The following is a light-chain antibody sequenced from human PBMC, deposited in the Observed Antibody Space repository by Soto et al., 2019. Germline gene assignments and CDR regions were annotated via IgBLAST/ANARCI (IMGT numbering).Light chain of an antibody. CDR1: SNDIGVYNY. CDR2: DVS. V-gene: IGLV2-14*03. CDR3: SSYGASTTL. Sequence: QSALTLPASVSGSPGQSITIPCTGTSNDIGVYNYVSWYQQHPGKAPKLLIFDVSYRPSGISDRFSGSKSGNTASLTISGLQLEDEADYYCSSYGASTTLFGGGTKLTVL. J-gene: IGLJ2*01.